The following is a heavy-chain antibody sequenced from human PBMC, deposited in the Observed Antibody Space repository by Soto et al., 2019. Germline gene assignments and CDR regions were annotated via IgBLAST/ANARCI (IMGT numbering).Heavy chain of an antibody. CDR2: IYYSGST. V-gene: IGHV4-31*03. D-gene: IGHD6-13*01. Sequence: PSETLSLTCTVSGGSISSGVYYWSWIRQHPGKGLEWIGYIYYSGSTYCNPSLKGRVTISVDTSKNQFSLKLSSVTVADTAVYYCAREQQQLVYNYLDYWGQGTLVTVSS. CDR3: AREQQQLVYNYLDY. J-gene: IGHJ4*02. CDR1: GGSISSGVYY.